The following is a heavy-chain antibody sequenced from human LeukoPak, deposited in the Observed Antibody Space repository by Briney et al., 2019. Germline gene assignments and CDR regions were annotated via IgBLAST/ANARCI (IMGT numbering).Heavy chain of an antibody. D-gene: IGHD3-22*01. J-gene: IGHJ4*02. CDR1: GFTFSSYG. Sequence: GGSLRLSCAASGFTFSSYGMHWVRQAPGKGLEWVAVISFDGNNEFYAGSVKGRFTISRDNSKNTLYLQVNSLRAEDTAVYYCAKELDYYEAFDYWGQGTLVTVSS. V-gene: IGHV3-30*18. CDR2: ISFDGNNE. CDR3: AKELDYYEAFDY.